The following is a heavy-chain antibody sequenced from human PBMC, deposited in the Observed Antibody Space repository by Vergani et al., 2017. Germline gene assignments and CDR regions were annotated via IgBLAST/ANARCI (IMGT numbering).Heavy chain of an antibody. CDR2: IGWDGGST. J-gene: IGHJ4*02. CDR3: AKEISGGGYYRGDFDY. CDR1: GFTFDDYA. Sequence: EVQLVESGGVVVQPGGSLRLSCAASGFTFDDYAMHWVRQAPGKGLEWVSLIGWDGGSTYYADSVKGRFTISRDNSKNSLYLQMNSLRAEDTALYYYAKEISGGGYYRGDFDYWSQGTLVTVSS. V-gene: IGHV3-43D*04. D-gene: IGHD3-10*01.